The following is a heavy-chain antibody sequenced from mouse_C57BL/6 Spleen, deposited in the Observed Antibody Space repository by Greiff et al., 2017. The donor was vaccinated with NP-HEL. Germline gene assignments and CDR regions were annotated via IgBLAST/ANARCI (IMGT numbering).Heavy chain of an antibody. CDR1: GFTFSSYA. Sequence: EVQGVESGGGLVKPGGSLKLSCAASGFTFSSYAMSWVRQTPEKRLEWVATISDGGSYTYYPDNVQGRFTISRDNAKNNLYLQMSHLKSEDTAMYYCARDRDYGYDKGYAMDYWGQGTSVTVSS. CDR2: ISDGGSYT. D-gene: IGHD2-2*01. CDR3: ARDRDYGYDKGYAMDY. V-gene: IGHV5-4*01. J-gene: IGHJ4*01.